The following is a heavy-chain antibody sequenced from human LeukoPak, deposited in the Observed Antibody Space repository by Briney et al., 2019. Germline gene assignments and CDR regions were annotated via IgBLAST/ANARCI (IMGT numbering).Heavy chain of an antibody. CDR3: ARETNLLLRGSAFDI. CDR2: ISTHGSII. J-gene: IGHJ3*02. D-gene: IGHD1-26*01. CDR1: GFTFNDYY. V-gene: IGHV3-11*04. Sequence: GGSLRLSCGASGFTFNDYYMTWIRQAPGKGLEWVSYISTHGSIIYYADSVKGRFTISRDNAKNSLYLQMNSLRAEDTAVYYCARETNLLLRGSAFDIWGQGTMVTVSS.